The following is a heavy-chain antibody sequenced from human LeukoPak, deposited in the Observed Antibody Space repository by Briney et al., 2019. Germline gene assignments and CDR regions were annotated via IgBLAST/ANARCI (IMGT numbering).Heavy chain of an antibody. CDR2: IATYNGKT. CDR1: GYTFDIYG. Sequence: ASVKVSCKASGYTFDIYGIAWVRQPPGQGLEWMGWIATYNGKTDYAQNLQGRVTMTTDLSTGTAYMELRSLRSDDTAVYYCAIVYNSYYYYMDGWGKGTPVTVSS. D-gene: IGHD1-14*01. CDR3: AIVYNSYYYYMDG. J-gene: IGHJ6*03. V-gene: IGHV1-18*01.